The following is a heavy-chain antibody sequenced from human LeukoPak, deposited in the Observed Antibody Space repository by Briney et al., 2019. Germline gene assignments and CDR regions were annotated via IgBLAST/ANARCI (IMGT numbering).Heavy chain of an antibody. CDR1: GGSFSGYY. CDR2: INHSGST. D-gene: IGHD6-13*01. V-gene: IGHV4-34*01. J-gene: IGHJ4*02. Sequence: SETLSLTCAVYGGSFSGYYWSWIRQPPGKGLEWIGEINHSGSTNYNPSLKSRVTISVDTSKNQFSLKLSSVTAADTAVYYCARAGYSSRILDYWGQGTLVTVSS. CDR3: ARAGYSSRILDY.